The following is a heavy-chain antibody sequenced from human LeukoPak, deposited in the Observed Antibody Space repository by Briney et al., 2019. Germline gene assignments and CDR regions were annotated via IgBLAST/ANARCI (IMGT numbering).Heavy chain of an antibody. D-gene: IGHD3-22*01. CDR3: ARAPYYYDTTHFDY. Sequence: ASVKVSCKASGYTFTGYFIHWMRQAPGQGLEWMGWINPYSDAINYPQKFQGRVTMTSDTSISTAYMELSRLTSDDTAVYYCARAPYYYDTTHFDYWGQGTLVTVSS. J-gene: IGHJ4*02. CDR2: INPYSDAI. CDR1: GYTFTGYF. V-gene: IGHV1-2*02.